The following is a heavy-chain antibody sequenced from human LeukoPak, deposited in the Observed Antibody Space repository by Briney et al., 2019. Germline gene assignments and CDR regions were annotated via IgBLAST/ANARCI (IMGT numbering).Heavy chain of an antibody. CDR2: ISAYDGNT. Sequence: ASVKVSCKASGYTFSSYGISWVRQAPGQGLEWMGWISAYDGNTDYAQNLQGRVTMTTDASTSTAYMELRSLRSDDTAVYYCARAVRGYSYAYLPYWGQGTLVTVSS. D-gene: IGHD5-18*01. J-gene: IGHJ4*02. V-gene: IGHV1-18*01. CDR1: GYTFSSYG. CDR3: ARAVRGYSYAYLPY.